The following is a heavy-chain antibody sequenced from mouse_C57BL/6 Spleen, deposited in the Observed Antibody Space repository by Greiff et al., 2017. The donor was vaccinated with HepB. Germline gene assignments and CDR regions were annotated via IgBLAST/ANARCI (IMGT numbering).Heavy chain of an antibody. CDR3: ARTPYGKGGFDY. V-gene: IGHV1-80*01. CDR1: GYAFSSYW. Sequence: VQLQESGAELVKPGASVKISCKASGYAFSSYWMNWVKQRPGKGLEWIGQIYPGDGDTNYNGKFKGKATLTADKSSSTAYMQLSSLTSEDSAVYFCARTPYGKGGFDYWGQGTTLTVSS. CDR2: IYPGDGDT. J-gene: IGHJ2*01. D-gene: IGHD2-1*01.